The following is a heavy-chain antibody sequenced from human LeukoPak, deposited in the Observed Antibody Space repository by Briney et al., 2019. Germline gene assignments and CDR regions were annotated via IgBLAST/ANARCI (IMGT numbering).Heavy chain of an antibody. D-gene: IGHD2-2*01. V-gene: IGHV3-23*01. CDR1: GFTSSSYA. J-gene: IGHJ6*03. CDR2: ISGSGGST. CDR3: ARTKGYCSSTSCSYYYYYYMDV. Sequence: GGSLRLSCAASGFTSSSYAMSWVRQAPGKGLEWVSAISGSGGSTYYADSVKGRFTISRDNSKNTLYLQMNSLRAEDTAVYYCARTKGYCSSTSCSYYYYYYMDVWGKGTTVTVSS.